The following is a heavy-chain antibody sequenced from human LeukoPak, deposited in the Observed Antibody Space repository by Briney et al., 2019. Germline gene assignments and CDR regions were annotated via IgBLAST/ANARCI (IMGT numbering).Heavy chain of an antibody. CDR2: IKQDGSEK. CDR1: RFSFSSYE. J-gene: IGHJ4*02. V-gene: IGHV3-7*04. Sequence: GGALRPSCAASRFSFSSYEMNWVRRAPGKGLGWVANIKQDGSEKYYVESVKGRFTISRDNAKNSLYLQMNSLRAEDTAVYYCARGKGKDYWGQGTLVTVSS. CDR3: ARGKGKDY.